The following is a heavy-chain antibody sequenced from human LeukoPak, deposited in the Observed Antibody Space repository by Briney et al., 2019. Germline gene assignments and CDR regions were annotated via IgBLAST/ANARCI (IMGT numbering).Heavy chain of an antibody. CDR2: IYYSGST. Sequence: PSETLSLTCTISGGSITGSSYYWGWLRQSPGKGLEWFGNIYYSGSTYYNSSLKSRVTISIDTSKNHFSLRLTSVTASDTAVYFCTRGSYDVLTGRSTLGEYWGQGTLVAVSS. D-gene: IGHD3-9*01. CDR3: TRGSYDVLTGRSTLGEY. J-gene: IGHJ4*02. CDR1: GGSITGSSYY. V-gene: IGHV4-39*02.